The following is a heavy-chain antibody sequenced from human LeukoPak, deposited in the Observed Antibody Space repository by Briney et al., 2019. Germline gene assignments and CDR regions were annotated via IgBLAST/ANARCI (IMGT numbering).Heavy chain of an antibody. V-gene: IGHV3-7*01. D-gene: IGHD3-22*01. Sequence: PGRSLRLSCAASGFTFSSYAMHWVRQAPGKGLEWVANIKQDGSEKYYVDSVKGRFTISRDNAKNSLYLQMNSLRAEDTAVYYCARDKFLPTRESSGYYFRYWVYYGMDVWGQGTTVTVSS. CDR3: ARDKFLPTRESSGYYFRYWVYYGMDV. CDR2: IKQDGSEK. CDR1: GFTFSSYA. J-gene: IGHJ6*02.